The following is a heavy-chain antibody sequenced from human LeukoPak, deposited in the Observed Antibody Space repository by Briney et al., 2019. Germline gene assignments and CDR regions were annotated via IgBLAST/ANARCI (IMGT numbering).Heavy chain of an antibody. J-gene: IGHJ4*02. CDR2: IYYSGST. D-gene: IGHD3-10*01. V-gene: IGHV4-31*03. CDR1: GGSISSGGYY. CDR3: ARALGSGTPN. Sequence: SETPSLTCTVSGGSISSGGYYWSWIRQHPGKGLEWIGYIYYSGSTYYNPSLKSRVTISVDMSKNQFSLKLSSVTAADTAVYYCARALGSGTPNWGQGTLVTVSS.